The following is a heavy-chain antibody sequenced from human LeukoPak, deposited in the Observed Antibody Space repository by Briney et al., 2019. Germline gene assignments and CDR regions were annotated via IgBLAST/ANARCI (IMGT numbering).Heavy chain of an antibody. CDR3: ARATKAYFDY. D-gene: IGHD1-26*01. Sequence: QPGGSLRLSCAASGFTFSSYWMHWVRQAPGKGQVWVSRINSDGSSTSYADSVKGRFTISRDNAKNTLYLQMNSLRAEDTAVYYCARATKAYFDYWGQGTLVTVSS. J-gene: IGHJ4*02. CDR2: INSDGSST. V-gene: IGHV3-74*01. CDR1: GFTFSSYW.